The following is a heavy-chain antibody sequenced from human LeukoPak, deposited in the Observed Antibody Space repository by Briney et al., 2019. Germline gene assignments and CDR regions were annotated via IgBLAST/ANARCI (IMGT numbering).Heavy chain of an antibody. CDR2: IYYSGST. J-gene: IGHJ4*02. V-gene: IGHV4-39*01. CDR3: ARQTYYSSGYFDY. D-gene: IGHD3-22*01. Sequence: SETLSLTCTVSGGSISSGSDYWGWMRQPPGQGLEWIGSIYYSGSTYYNPSLKSRVTISVDTSKKQFSLKLSSVTAADTAVYYCARQTYYSSGYFDYWGQGTPVTVSS. CDR1: GGSISSGSDY.